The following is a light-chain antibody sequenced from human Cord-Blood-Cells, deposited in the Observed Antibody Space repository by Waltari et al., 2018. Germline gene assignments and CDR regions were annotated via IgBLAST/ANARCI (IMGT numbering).Light chain of an antibody. J-gene: IGKJ2*01. CDR1: QSISSS. CDR3: QQSYSTPYT. Sequence: DIQMTQSPSSLSASVGDIVTITCRASQSISSSLNWHQPKPGKAPKLLIYAASSLQSGVPSRLSGSGSGTDFTLTISSLQPEDFATYYCQQSYSTPYTFGQGTKLEIK. V-gene: IGKV1-39*01. CDR2: AAS.